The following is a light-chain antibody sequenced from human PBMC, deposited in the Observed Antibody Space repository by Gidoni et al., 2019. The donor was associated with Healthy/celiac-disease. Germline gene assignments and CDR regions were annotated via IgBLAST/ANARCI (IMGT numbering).Light chain of an antibody. CDR1: SSDVGGYNY. V-gene: IGLV2-14*01. CDR3: SSYTSSSTYV. Sequence: QSALTHPASVSGSPGQSITISCTGTSSDVGGYNYVSWYQQLPGKAPKLIIYDVSNRPSGVSNRFSGSKSGNTASLTIAGLQAEDEADYYCSSYTSSSTYVFGTGTKVTVL. J-gene: IGLJ1*01. CDR2: DVS.